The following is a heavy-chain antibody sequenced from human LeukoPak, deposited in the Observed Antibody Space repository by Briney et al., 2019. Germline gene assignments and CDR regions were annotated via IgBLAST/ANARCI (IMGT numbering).Heavy chain of an antibody. CDR1: GYSITSGYY. J-gene: IGHJ4*02. Sequence: SETLSLTCAVSGYSITSGYYWAWIRQPPGKGLEWIGNIYHSGSTYYNASLKSRVTISVDTSKNQFSLKLSSVAAADTAVYYCARRYSNYFFDYWGQGTLVTVSS. CDR2: IYHSGST. V-gene: IGHV4-38-2*01. D-gene: IGHD4-11*01. CDR3: ARRYSNYFFDY.